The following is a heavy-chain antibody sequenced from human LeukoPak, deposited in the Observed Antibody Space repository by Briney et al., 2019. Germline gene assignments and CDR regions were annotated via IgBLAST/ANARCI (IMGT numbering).Heavy chain of an antibody. Sequence: GGSLRLSCAASGFSVSNNYMSWVRQAPGKGLEWVSLIYSDGTTYYADSVKGRFTISRDNSKNTLYLQMNSLRAEDTAVYYCARDVTYYYDSSGGGFDCWGQGTLVTVSS. CDR2: IYSDGTT. CDR1: GFSVSNNY. CDR3: ARDVTYYYDSSGGGFDC. D-gene: IGHD3-22*01. J-gene: IGHJ4*02. V-gene: IGHV3-53*01.